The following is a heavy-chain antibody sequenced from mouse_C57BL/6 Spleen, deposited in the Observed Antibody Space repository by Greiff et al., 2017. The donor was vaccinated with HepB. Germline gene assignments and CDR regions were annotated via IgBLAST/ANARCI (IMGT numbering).Heavy chain of an antibody. CDR1: GYTFTSYW. D-gene: IGHD1-1*01. CDR2: IHPNSGST. Sequence: QVQLQQPGAELVKPGASVKLSCKASGYTFTSYWMHWVKQRPGQGLEWIGMIHPNSGSTNYNEKFKSKATLTVDKSSSTAYMQLSSLTSEDSAVYYCASPVTTVVAKGYAMDYWGQGTSVTVSS. CDR3: ASPVTTVVAKGYAMDY. V-gene: IGHV1-64*01. J-gene: IGHJ4*01.